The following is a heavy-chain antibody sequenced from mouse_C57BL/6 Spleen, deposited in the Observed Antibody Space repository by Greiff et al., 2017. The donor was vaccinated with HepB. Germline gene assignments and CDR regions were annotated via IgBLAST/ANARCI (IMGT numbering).Heavy chain of an antibody. CDR1: GYTFTSYD. J-gene: IGHJ4*01. D-gene: IGHD1-1*01. CDR3: AIGDYYGSSSYYYAMDY. V-gene: IGHV1-85*01. CDR2: IYPRDGST. Sequence: VQLKESGPELVKPGASVKLSCKASGYTFTSYDINWVKQRPGQGLEWIGWIYPRDGSTKYNEKFKGKATLTVDTSSSTAYMELHSLTSEDSAVYFCAIGDYYGSSSYYYAMDYWGQGTSVTVSS.